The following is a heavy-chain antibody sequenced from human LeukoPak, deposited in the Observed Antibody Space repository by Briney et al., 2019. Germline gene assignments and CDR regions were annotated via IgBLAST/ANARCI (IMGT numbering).Heavy chain of an antibody. D-gene: IGHD1-26*01. J-gene: IGHJ4*02. CDR1: GFTVSSNY. Sequence: GGSLRLSCAASGFTVSSNYMSWVRQASGKGLEWVSVLYSDVSTYYADSVKGRFTISRLNSKNTLYLQMNSLRAEDTAVYYCARMNSGTYFDYWGQGTLVSVSS. V-gene: IGHV3-53*04. CDR3: ARMNSGTYFDY. CDR2: LYSDVST.